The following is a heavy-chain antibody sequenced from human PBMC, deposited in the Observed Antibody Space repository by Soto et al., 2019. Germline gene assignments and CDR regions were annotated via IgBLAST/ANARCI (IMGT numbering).Heavy chain of an antibody. CDR2: IWYDGSNE. CDR3: AKSITARPFDY. D-gene: IGHD6-6*01. J-gene: IGHJ4*02. CDR1: GFTFSSYG. V-gene: IGHV3-33*08. Sequence: GGSLRLSCAASGFTFSSYGMHWVRQAPGKGLEWVAVIWYDGSNEYYADSVKGRFTISRDNSKNTLYLQMNSLRAEDTAVYYCAKSITARPFDYWGQGALVTVSS.